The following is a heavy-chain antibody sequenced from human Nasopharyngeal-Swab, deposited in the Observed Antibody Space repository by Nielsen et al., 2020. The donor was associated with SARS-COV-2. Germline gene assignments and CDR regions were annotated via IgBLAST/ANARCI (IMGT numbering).Heavy chain of an antibody. V-gene: IGHV1-69*01. D-gene: IGHD2-8*01. CDR3: TRGPGSSSFSATNGFPWCFDY. J-gene: IGHJ4*02. Sequence: WVRQAPGQGLEWIGGIIPIFDMPNYAQKFQGRVTITADESTNTASMELRSLTSEDTALYYCTRGPGSSSFSATNGFPWCFDYWGQGTLVTVSS. CDR2: IIPIFDMP.